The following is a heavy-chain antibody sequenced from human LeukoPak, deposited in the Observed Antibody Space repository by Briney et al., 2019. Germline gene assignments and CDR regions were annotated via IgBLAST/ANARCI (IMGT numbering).Heavy chain of an antibody. D-gene: IGHD1-26*01. Sequence: SETLSLTCAVYGGSFSGYYWSWIRQPPGKGLEWIGEINHSGSTNYNPSLKSRVTMSIDTSKNHFSLKLISVTAADTAVYYCREERRRTSGSYGMYDYYGMDVRGQGTTVTVSS. J-gene: IGHJ6*02. CDR2: INHSGST. CDR1: GGSFSGYY. CDR3: REERRRTSGSYGMYDYYGMDV. V-gene: IGHV4-34*01.